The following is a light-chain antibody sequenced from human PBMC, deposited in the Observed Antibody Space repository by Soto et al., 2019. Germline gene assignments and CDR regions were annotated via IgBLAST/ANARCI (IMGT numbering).Light chain of an antibody. CDR3: TSYTMISSVV. J-gene: IGLJ2*01. CDR1: SGDIGAYDY. Sequence: QSALTQPASVSGSPGQSITISCTGTSGDIGAYDYVSWYQQHPGKAPKVMIRDVTHRPSGVSNRFSGSKSGNTASLTISGLQSEDEADYYCTSYTMISSVVFGGGSKVNVL. V-gene: IGLV2-14*01. CDR2: DVT.